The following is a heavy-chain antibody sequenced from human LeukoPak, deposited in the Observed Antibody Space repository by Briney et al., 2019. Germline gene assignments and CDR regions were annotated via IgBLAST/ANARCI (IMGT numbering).Heavy chain of an antibody. Sequence: PGGSLRLSCAASGFTFSSYAMHWVRQAPGKGLEWVAVISYDGSNKYYADSVKGRFTISRDNSKNTLYLQMNSLRAEDTAVYYCARVRGITIFGVVISYYYYGMDVWGQGTTVTVSS. CDR1: GFTFSSYA. D-gene: IGHD3-3*01. CDR2: ISYDGSNK. CDR3: ARVRGITIFGVVISYYYYGMDV. V-gene: IGHV3-30-3*01. J-gene: IGHJ6*02.